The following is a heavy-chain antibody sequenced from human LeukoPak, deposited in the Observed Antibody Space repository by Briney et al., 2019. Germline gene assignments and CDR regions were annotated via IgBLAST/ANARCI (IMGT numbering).Heavy chain of an antibody. J-gene: IGHJ4*02. D-gene: IGHD4-17*01. V-gene: IGHV3-53*04. CDR3: ARDLSGANPFDY. CDR2: IYSGGST. Sequence: QPGGSLRLSCAVSGFTVSSNYMSWVRQPPGKGLEWVSVIYSGGSTYYADSVKGRFTISRHDSRDTLYLQMNSLRVEDTAVYYCARDLSGANPFDYWGQGTLVTVSS. CDR1: GFTVSSNY.